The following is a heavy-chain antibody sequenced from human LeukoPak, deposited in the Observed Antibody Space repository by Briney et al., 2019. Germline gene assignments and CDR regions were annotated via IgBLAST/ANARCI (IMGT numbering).Heavy chain of an antibody. CDR3: ARSEYMDV. CDR2: IYYSGST. V-gene: IGHV4-59*01. J-gene: IGHJ6*03. CDR1: GGSIGSYY. Sequence: KPSETLSLTCTVSGGSIGSYYWSWLRQPPGKGLEWIGYIYYSGSTNYNPSLKSRVTISVDTSKNQFSLKLSSVTAADTAVYYCARSEYMDVWGKGTTVTVSS.